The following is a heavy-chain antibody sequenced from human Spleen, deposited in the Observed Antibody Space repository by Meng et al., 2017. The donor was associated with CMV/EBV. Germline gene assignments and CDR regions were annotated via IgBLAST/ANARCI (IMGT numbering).Heavy chain of an antibody. CDR2: MSPNSGNA. V-gene: IGHV1-8*03. J-gene: IGHJ4*02. CDR1: GYTFTNYD. D-gene: IGHD4-17*01. Sequence: SCKASGYTFTNYDINAVRQATGQGLEWMGWMSPNSGNAGYAQKFQGRVTISRNSSIRTAYMELSSLRSEDTAVYYCARARSYGDFDYWGQGTLVTVSS. CDR3: ARARSYGDFDY.